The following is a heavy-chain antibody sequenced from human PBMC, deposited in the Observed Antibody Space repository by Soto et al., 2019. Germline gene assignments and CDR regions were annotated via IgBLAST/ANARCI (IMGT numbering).Heavy chain of an antibody. Sequence: SETLSLTCTVSGGSISSYYWSWIRQPPGKGLEWIGYIYYSGSTNYNPSLKSRVTISVDTSKNQFSLKLSSVTAADTAVYYCARHDYCSGGSCYSPSLVYWGQGTLVTVSS. V-gene: IGHV4-59*08. CDR1: GGSISSYY. CDR3: ARHDYCSGGSCYSPSLVY. D-gene: IGHD2-15*01. CDR2: IYYSGST. J-gene: IGHJ4*02.